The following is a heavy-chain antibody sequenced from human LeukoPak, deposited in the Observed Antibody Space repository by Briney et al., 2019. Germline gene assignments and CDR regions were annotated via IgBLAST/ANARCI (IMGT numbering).Heavy chain of an antibody. V-gene: IGHV3-30-3*01. J-gene: IGHJ4*02. CDR1: GFTFSSYA. Sequence: QPGRSLRLSCAASGFTFSSYAMHWARQAPGKGLEWVAVISYDGSNKYYADSVKGRFTISRDNSKNTLYLQMNSLRAEDTAVYYCAREDGYNYEGGSYWGQGTLVTVSS. D-gene: IGHD5-24*01. CDR3: AREDGYNYEGGSY. CDR2: ISYDGSNK.